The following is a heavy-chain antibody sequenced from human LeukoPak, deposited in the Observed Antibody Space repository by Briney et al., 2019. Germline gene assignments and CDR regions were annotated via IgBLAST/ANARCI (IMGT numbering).Heavy chain of an antibody. V-gene: IGHV4-59*05. CDR3: ARLIGAAAGAPYFDY. CDR1: GGSISSYY. Sequence: SETLSLTCTVSGGSISSYYWSWIRQPPGKGLEWIGSIYYSGSTYYNPSLKSRVTISVDTSKNQFSLKLSSVTAADTAVYYCARLIGAAAGAPYFDYWGQGTLVTVSS. J-gene: IGHJ4*02. D-gene: IGHD6-13*01. CDR2: IYYSGST.